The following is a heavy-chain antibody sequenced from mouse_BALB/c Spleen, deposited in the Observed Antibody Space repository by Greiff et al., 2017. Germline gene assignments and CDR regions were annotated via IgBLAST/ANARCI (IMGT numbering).Heavy chain of an antibody. Sequence: EVQLVESGGGLVKPGGSLTLSCAASGFTFSDYYMSWVRPTPEQRLEWVATISDGGSYTYYPDSVKGRFTISRDNAKNTLYLQRSSLKSEDTAMYYCTRDLYYDYEGAMDYWGQGTSVTVSS. D-gene: IGHD2-4*01. CDR2: ISDGGSYT. V-gene: IGHV5-4*02. CDR3: TRDLYYDYEGAMDY. CDR1: GFTFSDYY. J-gene: IGHJ4*01.